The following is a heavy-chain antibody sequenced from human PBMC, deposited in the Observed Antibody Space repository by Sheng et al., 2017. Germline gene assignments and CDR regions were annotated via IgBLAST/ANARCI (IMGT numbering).Heavy chain of an antibody. Sequence: QVQLVQSGPEVKKPGSSVKVSCQGSGGSFSTHSISWVRQAPGQGFEWLGRHIPVRAVTNYAPKFQGRVTITADRTTSIVYMEMSRLTSEDTAVYFCAREDYGRGNTAYWGQGTLVTVSS. J-gene: IGHJ4*02. CDR1: GGSFSTHS. CDR2: HIPVRAVT. D-gene: IGHD3-16*01. CDR3: AREDYGRGNTAY. V-gene: IGHV1-69*08.